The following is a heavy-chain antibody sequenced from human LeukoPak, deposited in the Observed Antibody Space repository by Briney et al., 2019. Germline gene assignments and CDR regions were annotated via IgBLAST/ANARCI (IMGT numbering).Heavy chain of an antibody. CDR3: AKVLSSWSYYYYYYGMDV. D-gene: IGHD6-13*01. V-gene: IGHV3-23*01. CDR1: GFTFSSYA. Sequence: GGSLRLSCAASGFTFSSYAMSWVRQAPGKGLEWVSAISGSGGSTYYADSVKGRFTISRDSSKNTLYLQMNSLRAEDTAVYYCAKVLSSWSYYYYYYGMDVWGQGTTVTVSS. CDR2: ISGSGGST. J-gene: IGHJ6*02.